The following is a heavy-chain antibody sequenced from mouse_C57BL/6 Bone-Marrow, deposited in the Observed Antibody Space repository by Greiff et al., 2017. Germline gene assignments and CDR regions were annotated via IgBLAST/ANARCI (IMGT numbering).Heavy chain of an antibody. Sequence: VQLQQSGPGLVKPSQSLSLTCSVTGYSITSCYYWNWIRQLPGNKLEWMGYISYDGSNNYNPSLKNRISITRDTSKNQFFLKLNAVTTEDTATYYCANGNHYARDYWGQGTSVTVSS. V-gene: IGHV3-6*01. J-gene: IGHJ4*01. CDR2: ISYDGSN. CDR1: GYSITSCYY. CDR3: ANGNHYARDY. D-gene: IGHD2-1*01.